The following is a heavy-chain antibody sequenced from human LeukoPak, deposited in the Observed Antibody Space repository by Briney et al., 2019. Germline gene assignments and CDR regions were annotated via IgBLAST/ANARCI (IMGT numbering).Heavy chain of an antibody. CDR2: ISNDNSTI. Sequence: QPGGSLRLSCAVSGFTFSGSGMHWVRQAPGKGLEWVSYISNDNSTIHYADSVKARFTISKDNVKNSLFLQMNSLRADDTAVYFCVTDWPVWWGQGTLVTVSS. J-gene: IGHJ4*02. D-gene: IGHD3-16*01. CDR1: GFTFSGSG. V-gene: IGHV3-48*01. CDR3: VTDWPVW.